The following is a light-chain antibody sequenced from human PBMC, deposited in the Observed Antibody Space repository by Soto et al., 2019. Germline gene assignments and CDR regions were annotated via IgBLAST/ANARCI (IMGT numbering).Light chain of an antibody. CDR2: SND. J-gene: IGLJ2*01. Sequence: QSVLTQPPSASGPPGQRVTISCSGSSSNIGSNTVNWYQQLPGTAPKLLIYSNDQRPSGVPDRFSGSKSGTSASLAISGLQSEDEADYYCAAWDDSLNAVLFGGGTKVTVL. CDR1: SSNIGSNT. CDR3: AAWDDSLNAVL. V-gene: IGLV1-44*01.